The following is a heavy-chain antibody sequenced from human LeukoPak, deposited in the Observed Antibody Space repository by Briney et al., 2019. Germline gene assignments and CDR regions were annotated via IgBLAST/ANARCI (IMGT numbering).Heavy chain of an antibody. D-gene: IGHD6-19*01. J-gene: IGHJ4*02. CDR1: GFTFSSYS. CDR3: ARVGDSGGWQYYLDY. Sequence: GGSLRLSCAASGFTFSSYSMNWVRQAPGKGLEWVSYISSSSSTIYYADSVKGRFTISRDNAKNSLYLQMNSLRAEDTAVYYCARVGDSGGWQYYLDYWGQGTLVTVSS. CDR2: ISSSSSTI. V-gene: IGHV3-48*01.